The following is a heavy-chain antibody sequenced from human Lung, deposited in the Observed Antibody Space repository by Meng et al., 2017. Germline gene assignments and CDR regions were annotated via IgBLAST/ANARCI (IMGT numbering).Heavy chain of an antibody. CDR3: SGHIDY. D-gene: IGHD5-12*01. J-gene: IGHJ4*02. Sequence: EVQLVESGGGWVKPGGSLRRSCEGSGFTFSNADMTWVRQVPGKRLEWVGRIKSKPDGETIDYAAPVKGRFTISRDDSKNTVYLQMNSLKTEDTAVYYCSGHIDYWGQGTLVTVSS. V-gene: IGHV3-15*01. CDR2: IKSKPDGETI. CDR1: GFTFSNAD.